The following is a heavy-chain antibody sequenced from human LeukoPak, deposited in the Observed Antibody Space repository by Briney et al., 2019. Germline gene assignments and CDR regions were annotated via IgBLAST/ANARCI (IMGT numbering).Heavy chain of an antibody. J-gene: IGHJ4*02. Sequence: SVKVSCKASGGTFSSYAISWVRQAPGQGLEWMGGIIPIFGTANYAQKFQGRVTITADESTSTAYMELSSLRSEDTAVYYCAQLCSSTSCYHYWGQGTLVTVSS. V-gene: IGHV1-69*13. D-gene: IGHD2-2*01. CDR3: AQLCSSTSCYHY. CDR1: GGTFSSYA. CDR2: IIPIFGTA.